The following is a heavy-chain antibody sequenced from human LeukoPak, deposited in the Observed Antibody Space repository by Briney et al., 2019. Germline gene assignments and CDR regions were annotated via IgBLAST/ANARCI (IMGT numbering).Heavy chain of an antibody. Sequence: SETLSLTCTVSGYSISSGYYWGWIRQPPGKGLEWIGSIYHSGSTYYNPSLKSRVTISVDTSKNQFSLKLSSVTAADTAVYYCAFAEFSEYYYDSSGYYYPPFDYWGQGTLVTVSS. CDR3: AFAEFSEYYYDSSGYYYPPFDY. CDR1: GYSISSGYY. CDR2: IYHSGST. V-gene: IGHV4-38-2*02. J-gene: IGHJ4*02. D-gene: IGHD3-22*01.